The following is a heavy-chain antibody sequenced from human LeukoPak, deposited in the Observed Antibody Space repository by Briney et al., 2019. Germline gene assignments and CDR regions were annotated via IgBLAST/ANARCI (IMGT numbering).Heavy chain of an antibody. V-gene: IGHV3-49*04. CDR3: SRVLTSGTRRFDP. CDR2: IRSKADGGTT. D-gene: IGHD1-1*01. J-gene: IGHJ5*02. CDR1: GFIFGDYG. Sequence: PGRSLRLSCTASGFIFGDYGLSWVRQAPGKGLEWVGFIRSKADGGTTEYAASVKGRFTISRDDSKSIAYLQMNSLQTEDTAVFYCSRVLTSGTRRFDPWGHGTLVTVSS.